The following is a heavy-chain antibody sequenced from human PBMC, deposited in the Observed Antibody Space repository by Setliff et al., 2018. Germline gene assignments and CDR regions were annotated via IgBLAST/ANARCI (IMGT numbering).Heavy chain of an antibody. CDR3: AREDRAASSYYYYYYGMDV. V-gene: IGHV1-3*01. CDR2: INAGNGNT. D-gene: IGHD6-13*01. Sequence: ASVKVSCKASGYIFTSHTIQWPRQAPGQRLEWMGWINAGNGNTEYSQKFQDRVSITSDTSSSTAYMELSSLRSGDTAVYYCAREDRAASSYYYYYYGMDVWGQVTTVTVSS. CDR1: GYIFTSHT. J-gene: IGHJ6*02.